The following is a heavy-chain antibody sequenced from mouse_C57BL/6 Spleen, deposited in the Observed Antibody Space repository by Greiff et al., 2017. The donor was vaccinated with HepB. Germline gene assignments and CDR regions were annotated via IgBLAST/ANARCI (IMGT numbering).Heavy chain of an antibody. CDR1: GFTFSSYA. Sequence: EVQRVESGGGLVKPGGSLKLSCAASGFTFSSYAMSWVRQTPEKRLEWVATISDGGSYTYYPDNVKGRFTISRDNAKNNLYLQMSHLKSEDTAMYYCARDRDYYGSSYEHFDYWGQGTTLTVSS. V-gene: IGHV5-4*01. J-gene: IGHJ2*01. CDR3: ARDRDYYGSSYEHFDY. CDR2: ISDGGSYT. D-gene: IGHD1-1*01.